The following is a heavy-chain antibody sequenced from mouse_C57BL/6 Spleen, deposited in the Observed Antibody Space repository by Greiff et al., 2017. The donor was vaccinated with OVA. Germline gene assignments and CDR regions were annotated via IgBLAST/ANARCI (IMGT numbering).Heavy chain of an antibody. V-gene: IGHV2-6*03. CDR1: GFSLTSYG. D-gene: IGHD3-2*02. J-gene: IGHJ4*01. CDR3: ATHSSGYHYYAMDY. CDR2: IWSDGST. Sequence: QVQLQQSGPGLVAPSQSLSITCTVSGFSLTSYGVHWVRQPPGKGLEWLVVIWSDGSTTYNSALKSRLSISKDNSKSQVFLKMNSLQTDDTAMYYCATHSSGYHYYAMDYWGQGTSVTVSS.